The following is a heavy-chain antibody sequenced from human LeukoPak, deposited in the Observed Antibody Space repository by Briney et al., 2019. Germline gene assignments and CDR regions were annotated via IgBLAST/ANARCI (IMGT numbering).Heavy chain of an antibody. CDR3: ARLQYYYDVSGYLFDL. CDR1: GGSINTDSHY. V-gene: IGHV4-39*01. D-gene: IGHD3-22*01. J-gene: IGHJ5*02. CDR2: IYFSGDT. Sequence: PSETLSLTCTVSGGSINTDSHYWGWIRQPPGKGLEWIGRIYFSGDTYYSPSLRSRVTMSVDTSKDQFSLRLDSVTAADTGLYYCARLQYYYDVSGYLFDLWGQGALVTVSS.